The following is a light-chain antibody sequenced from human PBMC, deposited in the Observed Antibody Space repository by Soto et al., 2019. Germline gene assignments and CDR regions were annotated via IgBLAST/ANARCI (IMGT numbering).Light chain of an antibody. V-gene: IGLV2-8*01. J-gene: IGLJ2*01. CDR1: SIDVGGYNY. Sequence: QSALTQPPSASGSPGQSVTISCTGTSIDVGGYNYVSWYQQHPGKAPKLMIYEVSKRPSGVPDRFSGSKSGNTASLTVSGLQAEDEADYYCSSYAGSNFVVFGGGTKVTVL. CDR2: EVS. CDR3: SSYAGSNFVV.